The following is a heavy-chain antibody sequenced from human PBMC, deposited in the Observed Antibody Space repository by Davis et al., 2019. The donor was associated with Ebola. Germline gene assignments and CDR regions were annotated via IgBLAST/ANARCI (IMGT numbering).Heavy chain of an antibody. CDR2: IIPIFGEA. J-gene: IGHJ2*01. CDR1: GDTFVSFA. D-gene: IGHD1-26*01. V-gene: IGHV1-69*13. CDR3: ARGGSGGSFYWYFDL. Sequence: SVKVSCKASGDTFVSFALSWVRQAPGQGLEWMGGIIPIFGEAKYAPNFQGRVTITADESTNTAYMELSSLRSDDTAVYYCARGGSGGSFYWYFDLWGRGTLVTVSS.